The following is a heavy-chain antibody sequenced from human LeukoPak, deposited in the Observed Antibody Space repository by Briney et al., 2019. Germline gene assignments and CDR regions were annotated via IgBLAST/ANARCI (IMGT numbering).Heavy chain of an antibody. D-gene: IGHD5-12*01. CDR2: ITNDGSST. CDR1: GLTFSSHW. CDR3: AKEIFSGLLYIDY. Sequence: GGSLRLSCAASGLTFSSHWMHWVRQAPGKGLVWVSRITNDGSSTTYADSVKGRFTISRDNAKNMLYLQVNSLRPEDMAVYYCAKEIFSGLLYIDYWGQGTLVTVSS. J-gene: IGHJ4*02. V-gene: IGHV3-74*01.